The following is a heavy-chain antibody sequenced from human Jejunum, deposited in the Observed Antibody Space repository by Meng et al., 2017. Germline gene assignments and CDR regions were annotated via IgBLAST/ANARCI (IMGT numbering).Heavy chain of an antibody. V-gene: IGHV4-59*01. CDR1: GGSMSGYY. CDR2: IYYSGST. Sequence: QVQTQESGPGLVKPSETLSLPCTVSGGSMSGYYWSWIRQPPGKGLEWIGYIYYSGSTNYNPSLKSRVTISVDTSKNQFSLKLSSVTAADTAVYYCARDGFSIGHHFDYWGQGTLVTVSS. CDR3: ARDGFSIGHHFDY. D-gene: IGHD2-15*01. J-gene: IGHJ4*02.